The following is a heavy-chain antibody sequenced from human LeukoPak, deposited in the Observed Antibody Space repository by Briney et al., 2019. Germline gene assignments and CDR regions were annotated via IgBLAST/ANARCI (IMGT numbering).Heavy chain of an antibody. CDR2: INPNSGGT. CDR3: ARGGYYGSGFDY. J-gene: IGHJ4*02. V-gene: IGHV1-2*02. D-gene: IGHD3-10*01. Sequence: ASVKVSCKASGYTFTTYYIHWVRQAPGQGLEWMGWINPNSGGTNSAQKFQGRVTMTRNTSISTAYMELSSLRSEDTAVYYCARGGYYGSGFDYWGQGTLVTVSS. CDR1: GYTFTTYY.